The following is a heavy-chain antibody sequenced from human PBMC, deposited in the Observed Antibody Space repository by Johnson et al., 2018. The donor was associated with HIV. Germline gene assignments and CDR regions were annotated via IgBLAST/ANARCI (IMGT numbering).Heavy chain of an antibody. CDR3: ARGALGSFDI. V-gene: IGHV3-74*02. D-gene: IGHD3-10*01. Sequence: VQLVESGGGSVQPGGSLRLSCAASGFTFSSYWMHWVRQAPGKGLMWVSNIKTDGSNTNYADSVKGRFTISRENAKNTVYLQMDSLRDEDMAVYYCARGALGSFDIWGQGTMVTVSA. J-gene: IGHJ3*02. CDR2: IKTDGSNT. CDR1: GFTFSSYW.